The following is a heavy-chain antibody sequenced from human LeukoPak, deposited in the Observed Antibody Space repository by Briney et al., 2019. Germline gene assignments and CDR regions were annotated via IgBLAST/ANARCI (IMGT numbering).Heavy chain of an antibody. CDR1: GFTFSNAW. CDR3: TTVDGGY. Sequence: GGSLRLSCAASGFTFSNAWMSWVRQAPGKGLEWVGRIKSKTDGRTTDYAAPVKGRFTISRDDSKNTLYLQMNSLKTEDTAVYYCTTVDGGYWGQGTLVTVSS. J-gene: IGHJ4*02. D-gene: IGHD3-10*01. V-gene: IGHV3-15*01. CDR2: IKSKTDGRTT.